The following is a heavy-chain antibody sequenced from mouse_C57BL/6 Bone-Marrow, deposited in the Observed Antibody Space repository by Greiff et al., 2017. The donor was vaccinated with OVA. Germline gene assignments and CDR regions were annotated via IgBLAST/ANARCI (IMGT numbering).Heavy chain of an antibody. CDR2: IYPRSGTT. J-gene: IGHJ3*01. D-gene: IGHD2-13*01. CDR1: GYTFTSYG. CDR3: ARERCDRFDY. V-gene: IGHV1-81*01. Sequence: QVQLQQSGAELARPGASVKLSCKASGYTFTSYGISWVKQRTGQGLEWLGAIYPRSGTTYYNEKFKGQATLTADNSSSTAYMELSRLTSEDAAVYFGARERCDRFDYWGQGTLVTVSA.